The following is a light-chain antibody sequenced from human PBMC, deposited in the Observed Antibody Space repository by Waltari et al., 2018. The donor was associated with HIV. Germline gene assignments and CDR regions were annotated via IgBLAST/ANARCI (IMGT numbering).Light chain of an antibody. J-gene: IGKJ2*01. V-gene: IGKV3-11*01. Sequence: EIVLTQSPATLSLSPGERATLSCRASQSVNSYLAWYQHKPGQAPRLLIYEASNRATVIPARFSGSGSGTDFTLTISNLEPEDFAVYYCQQRGNWPMYTFGQGTKLEIK. CDR1: QSVNSY. CDR2: EAS. CDR3: QQRGNWPMYT.